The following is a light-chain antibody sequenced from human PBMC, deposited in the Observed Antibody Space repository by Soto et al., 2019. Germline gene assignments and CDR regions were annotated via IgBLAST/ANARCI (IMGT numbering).Light chain of an antibody. V-gene: IGLV2-14*01. J-gene: IGLJ1*01. CDR1: SSDIGAYKY. Sequence: QSALTQPASVSGSPGQSITISCAGTSSDIGAYKYVSWYQQHPGKAPTLVIYDVSNRPSGVSNRFSGSKSGNTASLTISGLQAEDEADYYCSSYTNSGVFGTGTKLTVL. CDR3: SSYTNSGV. CDR2: DVS.